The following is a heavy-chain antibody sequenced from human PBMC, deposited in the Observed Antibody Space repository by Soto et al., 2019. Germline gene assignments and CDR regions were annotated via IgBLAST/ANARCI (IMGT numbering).Heavy chain of an antibody. CDR2: ISSSGVST. V-gene: IGHV3-23*01. D-gene: IGHD2-8*02. CDR3: ARGGLSVLYIDY. CDR1: GYTFNSYA. Sequence: EVQLLESGGGLVQPGGSLRLSCAASGYTFNSYAMSWVRQAPGKGLEWVSGISSSGVSTFYADSVKGRFTISRDNSKNSLYLQMNSLRADDTAVYYCARGGLSVLYIDYWGQGTLVIVSP. J-gene: IGHJ4*02.